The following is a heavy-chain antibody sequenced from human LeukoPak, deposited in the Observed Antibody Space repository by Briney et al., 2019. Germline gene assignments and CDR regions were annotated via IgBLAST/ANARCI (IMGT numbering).Heavy chain of an antibody. CDR2: VSDSGSTK. J-gene: IGHJ4*02. CDR3: AREMGSTWNAPIDY. D-gene: IGHD6-13*01. V-gene: IGHV3-11*01. CDR1: GIIFSDYY. Sequence: GGSLRLSCAASGIIFSDYYMSWIRQAPGKGLEWISYVSDSGSTKYYADSVKGRFTISRDNDKNSLLLQMDSLRVEDTAMYYRAREMGSTWNAPIDYWGQGILVTVSS.